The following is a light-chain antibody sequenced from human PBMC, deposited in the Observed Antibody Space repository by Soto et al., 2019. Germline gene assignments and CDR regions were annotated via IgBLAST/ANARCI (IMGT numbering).Light chain of an antibody. CDR1: QSVSHA. CDR2: DAS. Sequence: EIVMTQSPATLSLSPGDRATLSCRASQSVSHALAWYQQKPGQAPRLLIHDASSRATGIPARFSGSGSGTEFILTVSRLQSEDFAVYYCQQYNEWPFTFGPGTKVDI. V-gene: IGKV3D-15*01. J-gene: IGKJ3*01. CDR3: QQYNEWPFT.